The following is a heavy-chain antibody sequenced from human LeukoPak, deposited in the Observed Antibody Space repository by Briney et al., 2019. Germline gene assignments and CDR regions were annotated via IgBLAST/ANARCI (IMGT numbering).Heavy chain of an antibody. CDR1: GYSISNGYY. CDR2: IYHSGST. Sequence: SETLSLTCTVSGYSISNGYYWGWIRLPPGKGLEWIGYIYHSGSTYYNPSLKSRVTISVDTSKNQFSLKVTSVTAADTAVYYCARVGAAAATDYWGQGTLVTVSS. J-gene: IGHJ4*02. V-gene: IGHV4-38-2*02. D-gene: IGHD6-13*01. CDR3: ARVGAAAATDY.